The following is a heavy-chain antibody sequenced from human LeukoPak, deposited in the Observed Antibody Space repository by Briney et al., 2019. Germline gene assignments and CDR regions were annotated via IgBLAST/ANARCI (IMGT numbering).Heavy chain of an antibody. Sequence: PGGSLRLSCTASGFPFNEYSMNWVRQAPGKGLEWIAYIGIDSGNTWYADSVKGRFTISADSAKNSVSLQMSSLRVEDTAVYNCARDHNYAFDNWGQGTLVSVSS. V-gene: IGHV3-48*04. CDR3: ARDHNYAFDN. D-gene: IGHD1-1*01. J-gene: IGHJ4*02. CDR2: IGIDSGNT. CDR1: GFPFNEYS.